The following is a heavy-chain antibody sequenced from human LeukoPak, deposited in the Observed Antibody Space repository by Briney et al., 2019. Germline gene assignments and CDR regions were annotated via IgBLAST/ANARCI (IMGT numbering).Heavy chain of an antibody. D-gene: IGHD2-15*01. CDR2: IYPCYSDT. Sequence: GEALKISCKGSGYSFTSYWIGLVRQMPGKGLEWMVIIYPCYSDTRYSPSFQGQATISADKSISTAYLQWSSLKASDTAMYYCARHVRRGYCSGGSCYVNYYYMDVWGKGTTVTVSS. V-gene: IGHV5-51*01. CDR3: ARHVRRGYCSGGSCYVNYYYMDV. J-gene: IGHJ6*03. CDR1: GYSFTSYW.